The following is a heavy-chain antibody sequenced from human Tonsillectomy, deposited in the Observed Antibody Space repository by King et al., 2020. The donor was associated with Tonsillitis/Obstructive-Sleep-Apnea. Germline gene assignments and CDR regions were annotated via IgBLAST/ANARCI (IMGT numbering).Heavy chain of an antibody. CDR2: INPSDDST. V-gene: IGHV1-46*01. CDR3: ARSYYWYMDV. CDR1: GYTFTTYY. Sequence: VQLVQSGAEVKKPGASVKVSCKASGYTFTTYYIHWVRQAPGQGLEWMGLINPSDDSTNYAQNFQGRVTMTRDTSTSTVYMELISLRSEDAAVYYCARSYYWYMDVWGKGTTVTVSS. J-gene: IGHJ6*03.